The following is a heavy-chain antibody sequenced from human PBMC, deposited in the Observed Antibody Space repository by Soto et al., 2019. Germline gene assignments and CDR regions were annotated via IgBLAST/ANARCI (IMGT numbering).Heavy chain of an antibody. J-gene: IGHJ3*02. CDR2: IGAYNGNT. CDR1: GYTFTSYG. Sequence: GASVKVSCKASGYTFTSYGISWVRQAPGQGLEWMGWIGAYNGNTNYAQKLQGRVTMTTDTSTSTAYMELRSLRSDDTAVYYCARDRDLGYYYGSGSYHDAFDIWGQGTMVTVSS. CDR3: ARDRDLGYYYGSGSYHDAFDI. V-gene: IGHV1-18*01. D-gene: IGHD3-10*01.